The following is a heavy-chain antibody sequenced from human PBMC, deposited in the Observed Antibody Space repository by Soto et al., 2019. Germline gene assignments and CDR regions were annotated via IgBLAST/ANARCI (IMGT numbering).Heavy chain of an antibody. CDR3: ARAPSYYYGSGSYYHFDY. V-gene: IGHV4-38-2*01. CDR1: GYSISSGYY. D-gene: IGHD3-10*01. CDR2: IYHSGST. J-gene: IGHJ4*02. Sequence: PSETLSLTCAVSGYSISSGYYWGWIRQPTGKGLEWIGSIYHSGSTYYNPSLKSRVTISVDTSKNQFSLKLSSVTAADTAVYYCARAPSYYYGSGSYYHFDYWGQGTLVTVSS.